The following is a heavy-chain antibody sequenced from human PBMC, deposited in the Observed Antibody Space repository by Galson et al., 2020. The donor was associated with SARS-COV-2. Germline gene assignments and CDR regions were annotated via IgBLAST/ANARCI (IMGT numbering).Heavy chain of an antibody. V-gene: IGHV3-30-3*01. CDR1: GATISSYV. J-gene: IGHJ4*02. D-gene: IGHD1-26*01. CDR3: ARGGQWELPYYFDF. CDR2: ISAGGSNR. Sequence: GGSLRLTCTASGATISSYVRHWVRQAPGKGPEWVAVISAGGSNRYYADSLKGRFTISRDNSKSTLYLQRKSLRAEDTALYYCARGGQWELPYYFDFWGQGTLVIVSS.